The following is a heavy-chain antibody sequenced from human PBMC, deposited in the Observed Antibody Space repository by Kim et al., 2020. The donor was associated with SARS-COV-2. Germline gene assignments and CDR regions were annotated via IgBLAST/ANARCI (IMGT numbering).Heavy chain of an antibody. J-gene: IGHJ2*01. CDR2: ISYDGSNK. D-gene: IGHD1-1*01. V-gene: IGHV3-30*18. CDR3: AKDRQHAARCYWYFDL. Sequence: GGSLRLSCAASGFTFSSYGMHWVRQAPGKGLEWVAVISYDGSNKYYADSVKGRFTISRDNSKNTLYLQMNSLRAEDTAVYYCAKDRQHAARCYWYFDLWGRGTLVTVSS. CDR1: GFTFSSYG.